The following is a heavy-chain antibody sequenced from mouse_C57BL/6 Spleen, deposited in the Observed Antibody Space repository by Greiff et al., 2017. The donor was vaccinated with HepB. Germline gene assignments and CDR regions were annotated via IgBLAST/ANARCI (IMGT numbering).Heavy chain of an antibody. CDR2: IYPRSGNT. CDR1: GYTFTSYG. Sequence: VKLMESGAELARPGASVKLSCKASGYTFTSYGISWVKQRTGQGLEWIGEIYPRSGNTYYNEKFKGKATLTADKSSSTAYMELRSLTSEDSAVYFCARSPAQVYFGYWGQGTTLTVSS. J-gene: IGHJ2*01. D-gene: IGHD3-2*02. CDR3: ARSPAQVYFGY. V-gene: IGHV1-81*01.